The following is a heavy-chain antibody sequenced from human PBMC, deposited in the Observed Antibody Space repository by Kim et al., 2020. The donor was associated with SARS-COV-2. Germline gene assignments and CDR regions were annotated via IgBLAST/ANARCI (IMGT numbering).Heavy chain of an antibody. CDR3: ARIRSGSIYDTMDV. Sequence: GGSLRLSCAASRFIISSYWMRWVRQDPGKGLEGVANINEDGREKYYVDSVKGRFTISRDNAKNSLYLQMNSLRAEDTGVYYCARIRSGSIYDTMDVWGQGTTVTVSS. J-gene: IGHJ6*02. D-gene: IGHD3-3*01. CDR1: RFIISSYW. V-gene: IGHV3-7*01. CDR2: INEDGREK.